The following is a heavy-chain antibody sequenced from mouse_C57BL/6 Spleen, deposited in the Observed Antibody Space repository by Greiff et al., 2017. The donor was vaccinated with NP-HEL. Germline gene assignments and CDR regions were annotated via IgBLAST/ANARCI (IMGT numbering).Heavy chain of an antibody. D-gene: IGHD2-4*01. J-gene: IGHJ1*03. CDR3: ARNNDDYDGYFDV. CDR1: GFSLTSYA. CDR2: IWTGGGT. V-gene: IGHV2-9-1*01. Sequence: VNVVESGPGLVAPSQSLSITCTVSGFSLTSYAISWVRQPPGKGLEWLGVIWTGGGTNYNSALKSRLSISKDNSKSQVFLKMNSLQTDDTARYYCARNNDDYDGYFDVWGTGTTVTVSS.